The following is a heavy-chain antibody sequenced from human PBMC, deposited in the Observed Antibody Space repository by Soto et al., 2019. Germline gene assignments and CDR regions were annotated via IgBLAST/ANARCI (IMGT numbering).Heavy chain of an antibody. CDR1: GFTFSSYW. CDR3: AIELSATTWFDP. Sequence: GGSLRLSCAASGFTFSSYWMHWVRQAPGKGLVWVSRINSDGSSTNYADSVKGRFTISRDNAKNTLYLQMNSLRAEDSAVYYCAIELSATTWFDPWGQGTLVTVSS. D-gene: IGHD1-1*01. V-gene: IGHV3-74*01. J-gene: IGHJ5*02. CDR2: INSDGSST.